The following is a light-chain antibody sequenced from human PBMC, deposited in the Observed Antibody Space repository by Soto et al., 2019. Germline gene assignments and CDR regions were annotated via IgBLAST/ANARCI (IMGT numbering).Light chain of an antibody. Sequence: EILYTKSPGTLSLSPGERATLSCRFSQTVSNNYLVWYQHKPGRAPRLLILRASIRAADIPDRFRGSGSGTDFTLTITRLEPEDFAVYYCQQHAGSPWTLGQGTKVDIK. CDR2: RAS. CDR1: QTVSNNY. V-gene: IGKV3-20*01. J-gene: IGKJ1*01. CDR3: QQHAGSPWT.